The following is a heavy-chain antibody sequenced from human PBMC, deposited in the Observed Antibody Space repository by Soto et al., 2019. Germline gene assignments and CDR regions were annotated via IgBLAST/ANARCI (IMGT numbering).Heavy chain of an antibody. J-gene: IGHJ6*03. CDR2: IRQDGNEN. V-gene: IGHV3-7*01. CDR3: VRGCGRAVCPYYLDV. Sequence: GGSLRLSCVASGFTFSSYWMTWLRLAPGTGLEWVATIRQDGNENHLADSVKGRFAISRDNVENSLYLQMSSLRPDDTAVYYCVRGCGRAVCPYYLDVWGKGTTVTVSS. CDR1: GFTFSSYW. D-gene: IGHD2-15*01.